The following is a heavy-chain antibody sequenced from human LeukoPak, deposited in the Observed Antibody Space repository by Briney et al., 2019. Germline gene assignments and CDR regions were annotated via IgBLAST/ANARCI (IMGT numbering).Heavy chain of an antibody. J-gene: IGHJ4*02. V-gene: IGHV1-46*01. D-gene: IGHD3-22*01. CDR3: ARDRYYDSSGYHFDY. CDR2: INPSGGST. CDR1: GYTFTSYY. Sequence: GASVKVSCKASGYTFTSYYMHWVRQAPGQGLEWMGIINPSGGSTSYAQKFQGRVTMTRDTSTSTVYMELSRLRSEDTAVYYCARDRYYDSSGYHFDYWGQGTLVTVSS.